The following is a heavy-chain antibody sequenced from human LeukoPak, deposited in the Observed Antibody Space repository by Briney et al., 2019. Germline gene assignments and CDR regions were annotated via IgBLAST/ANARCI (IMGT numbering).Heavy chain of an antibody. CDR3: ARNLGPFDV. CDR2: IADAGT. V-gene: IGHV3-23*01. J-gene: IGHJ3*01. CDR1: GFTFNDFA. D-gene: IGHD3-16*01. Sequence: PGGSLRLSCAASGFTFNDFAMTWVRQAPGKGLEWVSTIADAGTYYADSVKGRFIISRDNSKKMLYLQLNSLRADDTAMYYCARNLGPFDVRGHGTMVTVSS.